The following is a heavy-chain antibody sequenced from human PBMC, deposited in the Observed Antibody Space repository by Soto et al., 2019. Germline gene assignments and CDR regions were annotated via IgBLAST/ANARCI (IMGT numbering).Heavy chain of an antibody. CDR2: IRSKTDGGTI. Sequence: GGSLRLSCAASGFTFSNAWMNWVRQAPGKGLEWVGRIRSKTDGGTIEYAPPVKGRFTISRDDSKNTLYLQVNSLKTEDTAVYYCTTSLAGPYGCTNGICYFGGGDYWGQGTPVTVSS. CDR1: GFTFSNAW. J-gene: IGHJ4*02. V-gene: IGHV3-15*07. CDR3: TTSLAGPYGCTNGICYFGGGDY. D-gene: IGHD2-8*01.